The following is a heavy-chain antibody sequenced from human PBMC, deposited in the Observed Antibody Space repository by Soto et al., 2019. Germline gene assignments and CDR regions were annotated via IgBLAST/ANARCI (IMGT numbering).Heavy chain of an antibody. Sequence: SMRVCCRGSGYSFTSYWIGCVRQMHGKGLEWMGIIYPGDSDTRYSPSFQGQVTISADKSISTAYLQWSSLKASDAAMYYCARLSYAYCSGGSGYADAFDIWVKGTMVTVSS. D-gene: IGHD2-15*01. J-gene: IGHJ3*02. V-gene: IGHV5-51*01. CDR1: GYSFTSYW. CDR3: ARLSYAYCSGGSGYADAFDI. CDR2: IYPGDSDT.